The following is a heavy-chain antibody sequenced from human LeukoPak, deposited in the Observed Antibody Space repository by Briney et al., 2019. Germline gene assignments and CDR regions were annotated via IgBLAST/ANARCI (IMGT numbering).Heavy chain of an antibody. V-gene: IGHV4-59*08. CDR1: GGSISSYY. CDR2: IYYSGST. D-gene: IGHD3-22*01. CDR3: ARQPTYYYDSSGYYFAFDI. Sequence: RPSETLSLTCTVSGGSISSYYWSWIRQPPGKGLEWIGYIYYSGSTNYNPSLKSRVTISVDTSKNQFSLKLSSVTAADTAVYYCARQPTYYYDSSGYYFAFDIWGQGTMVTVSS. J-gene: IGHJ3*02.